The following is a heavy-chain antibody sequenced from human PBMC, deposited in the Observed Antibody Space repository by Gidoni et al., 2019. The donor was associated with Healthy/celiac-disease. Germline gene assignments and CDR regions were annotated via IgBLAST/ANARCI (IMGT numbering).Heavy chain of an antibody. CDR3: ARDRRVITFGGVIVPTRFDY. CDR2: INHSGST. D-gene: IGHD3-16*02. V-gene: IGHV4-34*01. J-gene: IGHJ4*02. CDR1: GGSFSGYY. Sequence: QVQLQQWGAGLFKPSETLSLTCAVYGGSFSGYYWSWIRQPPGKGLEWIGEINHSGSTNYNPSLKSRVTISVDTSKNQFSLKLSSVTAADTAVYYCARDRRVITFGGVIVPTRFDYWGQGTLVTVSS.